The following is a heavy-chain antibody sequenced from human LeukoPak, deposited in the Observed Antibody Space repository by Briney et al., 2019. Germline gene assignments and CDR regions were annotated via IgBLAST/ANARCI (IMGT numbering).Heavy chain of an antibody. CDR1: GYSFTSYW. V-gene: IGHV5-51*01. Sequence: GESLKISCKGSGYSFTSYWIGWVRQMRGKGLEWMGIIYPGDSDTRYSPSFQGQVTISADKSISTAYLQWSSLKASDTAMYYCARQPYYYDSSGYPAGGAFDIWGQGTMVTVSS. J-gene: IGHJ3*02. CDR2: IYPGDSDT. CDR3: ARQPYYYDSSGYPAGGAFDI. D-gene: IGHD3-22*01.